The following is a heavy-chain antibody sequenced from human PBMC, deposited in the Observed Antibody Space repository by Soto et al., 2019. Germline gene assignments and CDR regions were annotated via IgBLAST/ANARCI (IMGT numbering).Heavy chain of an antibody. Sequence: GESLKISCKGSGYSFTSYWIGWVRQMPGKGLEWMGIIYPGDSDTRYSPSFQGQVTISAVKSISTAYLQWSSLKASDTAMYYCARAAYYDFWSGYDVSWENAFDIWGQGTMVTVSS. CDR2: IYPGDSDT. J-gene: IGHJ3*02. V-gene: IGHV5-51*01. CDR1: GYSFTSYW. CDR3: ARAAYYDFWSGYDVSWENAFDI. D-gene: IGHD3-3*01.